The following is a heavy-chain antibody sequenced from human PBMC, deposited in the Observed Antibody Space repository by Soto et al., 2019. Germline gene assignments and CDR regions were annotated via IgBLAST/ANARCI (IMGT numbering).Heavy chain of an antibody. CDR1: GGSISRYY. V-gene: IGHV4-59*12. Sequence: SETRSLTCTVSGGSISRYYWSWIRQPPGKGLEWIGYIYYSGSTNYNPSLRSRVTISVDTSKNQFSLKLSSVTAADTAVYYCARDDRHYYDRGGFDFWGRGTLVTVSS. CDR3: ARDDRHYYDRGGFDF. D-gene: IGHD3-22*01. J-gene: IGHJ4*02. CDR2: IYYSGST.